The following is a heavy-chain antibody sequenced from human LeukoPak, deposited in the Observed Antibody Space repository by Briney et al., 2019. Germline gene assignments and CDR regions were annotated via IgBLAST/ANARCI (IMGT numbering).Heavy chain of an antibody. Sequence: SETLSLTCSGSGASINRYYWNWIRQPPGKGLEWIGNTYSSGSTNYNPSLKSRVTISLDTSKNQFSLKMSSVTAADTAVYYCAKDWELGSWGQGTLVTVSS. J-gene: IGHJ5*02. CDR3: AKDWELGS. CDR2: TYSSGST. D-gene: IGHD1-26*01. V-gene: IGHV4-59*01. CDR1: GASINRYY.